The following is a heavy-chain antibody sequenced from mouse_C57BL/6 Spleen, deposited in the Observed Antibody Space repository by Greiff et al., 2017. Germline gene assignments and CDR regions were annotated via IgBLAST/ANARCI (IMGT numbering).Heavy chain of an antibody. CDR2: IDPSDTYT. Sequence: QVQLQQPGAELVKPGASVKLSCKASGYTFTSYWMQWVKQRPGQGLEWIGQIDPSDTYTNYNQKFKGKATLTVDTSSSTAYMQLSSLTSEDSAVYYCARSGGSSFFDDWGQGTTLTVSS. J-gene: IGHJ2*01. CDR1: GYTFTSYW. CDR3: ARSGGSSFFDD. D-gene: IGHD1-1*01. V-gene: IGHV1-50*01.